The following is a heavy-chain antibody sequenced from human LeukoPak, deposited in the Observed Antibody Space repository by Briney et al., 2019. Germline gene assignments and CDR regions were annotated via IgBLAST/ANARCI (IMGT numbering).Heavy chain of an antibody. CDR1: GGSISSGGYY. CDR3: AGITDPATLRFDY. D-gene: IGHD1-20*01. J-gene: IGHJ4*02. CDR2: IYYSGST. V-gene: IGHV4-31*03. Sequence: PSETLSLTCTVSGGSISSGGYYWSWIRQHPGKGLEWIGYIYYSGSTYYNPSLKSRVTISVDTSKNQFSLKLSSVTAADTAVYYCAGITDPATLRFDYWGQGTLVTVSS.